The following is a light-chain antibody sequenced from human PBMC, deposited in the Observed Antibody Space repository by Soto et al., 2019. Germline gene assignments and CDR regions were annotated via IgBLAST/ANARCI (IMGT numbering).Light chain of an antibody. CDR3: QQRSSWPLT. J-gene: IGKJ4*02. Sequence: EFVLTQSPATLSLSPGERATLSCRASQSVSSYLAWYQQKPGQAPRLLIDGASNRATGIPARFSGSGSGTDFTLTISSLEPEDFAVYFCQQRSSWPLTFGGGTKVDI. CDR2: GAS. V-gene: IGKV3-11*01. CDR1: QSVSSY.